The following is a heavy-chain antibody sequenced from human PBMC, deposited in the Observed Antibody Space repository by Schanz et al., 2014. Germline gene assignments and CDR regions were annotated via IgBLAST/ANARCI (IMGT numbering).Heavy chain of an antibody. CDR2: INPSGVST. CDR3: ARGGAYRSPSPVFYFDY. J-gene: IGHJ4*02. CDR1: GYIFTSYS. D-gene: IGHD6-6*01. Sequence: QVHLVQSGAEVKKPGASVKVSCKASGYIFTSYSMHWVRQAPGQGLEWLGIINPSGVSTSSAQELQGGVTRTRDTSTSTLQMELSGLRSEDTAVYYCARGGAYRSPSPVFYFDYWGQGTLVTVSS. V-gene: IGHV1-46*04.